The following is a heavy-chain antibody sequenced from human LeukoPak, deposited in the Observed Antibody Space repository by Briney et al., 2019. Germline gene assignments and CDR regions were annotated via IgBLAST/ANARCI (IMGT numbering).Heavy chain of an antibody. CDR3: AREPRSSSDPYYFDF. D-gene: IGHD6-25*01. Sequence: SETLSLTCPVSGGSISTYYWSWIRQPPGKGLEWIGYIYYSGSTNYNPSLKSRVTISVDMSKNQFSLKLSSVTAADTAVYYCAREPRSSSDPYYFDFWGQGTLVTVSS. CDR2: IYYSGST. V-gene: IGHV4-59*01. CDR1: GGSISTYY. J-gene: IGHJ4*02.